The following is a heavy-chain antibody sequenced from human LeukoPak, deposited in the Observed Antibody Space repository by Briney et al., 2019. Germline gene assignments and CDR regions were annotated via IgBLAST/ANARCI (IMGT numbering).Heavy chain of an antibody. Sequence: GGSLRLSCAASGFTFSSYSMNWVRQAPGKGLEWVSYISGHSSTIYYADSVKGRFTISRDNAKNSLYLQMNSLRADDTAVYYCARDWNYGGTIDFWGQGTLVAVSS. CDR3: ARDWNYGGTIDF. V-gene: IGHV3-48*01. D-gene: IGHD4-23*01. CDR1: GFTFSSYS. J-gene: IGHJ4*02. CDR2: ISGHSSTI.